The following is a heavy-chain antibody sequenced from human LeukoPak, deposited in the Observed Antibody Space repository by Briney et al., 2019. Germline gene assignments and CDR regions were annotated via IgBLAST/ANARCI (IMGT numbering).Heavy chain of an antibody. V-gene: IGHV3-33*01. D-gene: IGHD2-15*01. Sequence: GRSLRLSCAASGFTFSSYGMHWVRQAPGKGLEWVAVIWYDGSNKYYADSVKGRFTISRDNSKNTLYLQMNSLRAEDTAVYYCARDVVAEYYFDYWGQGTLVTVSS. CDR2: IWYDGSNK. J-gene: IGHJ4*02. CDR3: ARDVVAEYYFDY. CDR1: GFTFSSYG.